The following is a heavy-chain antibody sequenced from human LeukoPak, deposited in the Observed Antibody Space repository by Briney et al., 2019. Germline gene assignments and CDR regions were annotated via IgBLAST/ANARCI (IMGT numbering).Heavy chain of an antibody. CDR2: IYPGDSDT. J-gene: IGHJ1*01. Sequence: SGESLKISCKGSGYSFTSYWIGWVRQMPGKGLEWMGIIYPGDSDTRYSPSFQGQVTISADKSISTAYLQWSSLKASDTAMYYCARLPFREQQLVRLYFQHWGQGTLVTVSS. CDR1: GYSFTSYW. D-gene: IGHD6-13*01. CDR3: ARLPFREQQLVRLYFQH. V-gene: IGHV5-51*01.